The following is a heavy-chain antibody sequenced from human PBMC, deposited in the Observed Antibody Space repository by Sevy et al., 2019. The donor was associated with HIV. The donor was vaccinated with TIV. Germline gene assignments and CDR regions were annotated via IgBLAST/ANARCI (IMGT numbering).Heavy chain of an antibody. Sequence: GESLKISCKGSGYTFTNYWIGWVRQMPGKGLEWMGIIYPGDSDTRYSPSFQGQVTISADKSLTTAYLQWSSLKASDTAMYFCVIDSSGYANDVFDIWGQGTMVTVSS. CDR2: IYPGDSDT. V-gene: IGHV5-51*01. CDR3: VIDSSGYANDVFDI. J-gene: IGHJ3*02. D-gene: IGHD3-22*01. CDR1: GYTFTNYW.